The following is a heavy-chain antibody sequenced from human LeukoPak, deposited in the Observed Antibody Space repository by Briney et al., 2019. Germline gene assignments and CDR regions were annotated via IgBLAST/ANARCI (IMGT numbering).Heavy chain of an antibody. CDR3: ARDLDY. V-gene: IGHV4-39*07. Sequence: PSETLSLTCTVSGGSISSSNYYWGWIRQPPGKGLEWIGSMSYSGSTHYNPSLKSRVTISVDKSKNQFSLKLSSVTAADTAVYYCARDLDYWGQGTLVTVSS. CDR1: GGSISSSNYY. CDR2: MSYSGST. J-gene: IGHJ4*02.